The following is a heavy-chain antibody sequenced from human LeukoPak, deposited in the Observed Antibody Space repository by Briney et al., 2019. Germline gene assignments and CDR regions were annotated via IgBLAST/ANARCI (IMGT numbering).Heavy chain of an antibody. J-gene: IGHJ4*02. CDR2: IYYTGST. Sequence: SETLSLTCSVSGGSISSLYWSWIRQPPGKGLEWIGYIYYTGSTNYNPSLKSRVTMFVDMSKNQFFLRLSSVTAADTAVYYCARHRAYSSSSPFDYWGQGTLVTVSS. D-gene: IGHD6-6*01. CDR3: ARHRAYSSSSPFDY. CDR1: GGSISSLY. V-gene: IGHV4-59*08.